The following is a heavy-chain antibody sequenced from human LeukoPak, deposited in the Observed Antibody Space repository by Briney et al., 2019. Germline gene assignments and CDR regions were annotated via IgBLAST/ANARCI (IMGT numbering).Heavy chain of an antibody. V-gene: IGHV3-11*04. CDR1: AFTFSDYH. Sequence: GGSLRLSCAVSAFTFSDYHMKWISQAPGKGLDRVSYISTSGSTIYYSDSVKGRFTISRDNTQNSLYLQMNSLRAEDTAVYYCARRIIRRGAGIDYWGQGSLVTVSS. D-gene: IGHD3-3*01. J-gene: IGHJ4*02. CDR2: ISTSGSTI. CDR3: ARRIIRRGAGIDY.